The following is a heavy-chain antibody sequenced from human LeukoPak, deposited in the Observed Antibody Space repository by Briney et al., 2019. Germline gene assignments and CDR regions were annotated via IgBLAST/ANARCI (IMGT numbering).Heavy chain of an antibody. CDR3: ARETPSRYFDY. J-gene: IGHJ4*02. D-gene: IGHD4-23*01. V-gene: IGHV1-8*02. Sequence: ATVKVSCKASGYTFTGYYIHWVRQAPGQGLEWMGWMNPNSGNTGYAQKFQGRVTMTRNTSISTAYMELSSLRSEDTAVYYCARETPSRYFDYWGQGALVTVSS. CDR1: GYTFTGYY. CDR2: MNPNSGNT.